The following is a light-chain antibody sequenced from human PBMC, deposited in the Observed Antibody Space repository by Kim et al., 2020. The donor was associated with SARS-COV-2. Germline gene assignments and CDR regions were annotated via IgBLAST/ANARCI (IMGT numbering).Light chain of an antibody. CDR2: DVS. Sequence: QSALTQPRSVSASPGQSVTISCTGTSSDVGGFNYVSWYQHHPGKAPKVMLYDVSKRPSGVPDRFSGSKSGNTASLTISGLQADDEADYYCCSYAGNYLYVFGTGTQLTVL. V-gene: IGLV2-11*01. J-gene: IGLJ1*01. CDR3: CSYAGNYLYV. CDR1: SSDVGGFNY.